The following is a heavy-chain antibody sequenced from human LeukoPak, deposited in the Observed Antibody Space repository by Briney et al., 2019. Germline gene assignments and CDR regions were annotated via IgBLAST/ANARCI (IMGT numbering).Heavy chain of an antibody. Sequence: PSETLSLTCTVSGGSISSYYWSWIRQPPGKGLEWIGYIYYSGSTNYNPSLKSRVTISVDTSKNQFSLKLGSVTAADTAVYYCARAEIGYYGSGSYPYYFDYWGQGTLVTVSS. J-gene: IGHJ4*02. CDR3: ARAEIGYYGSGSYPYYFDY. D-gene: IGHD3-10*01. V-gene: IGHV4-59*01. CDR1: GGSISSYY. CDR2: IYYSGST.